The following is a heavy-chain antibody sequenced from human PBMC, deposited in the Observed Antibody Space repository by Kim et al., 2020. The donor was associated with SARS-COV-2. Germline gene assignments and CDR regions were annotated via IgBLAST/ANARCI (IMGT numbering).Heavy chain of an antibody. CDR1: GGTFSSYA. CDR3: ARDLWEPHCSSTSCYHYQTTGMDV. V-gene: IGHV1-69*13. J-gene: IGHJ6*02. CDR2: IIPIFVTA. D-gene: IGHD2-2*01. Sequence: SVKVSCKASGGTFSSYAISWVRQAPGQGLEWMGGIIPIFVTANYAQKFQGRVTITADESTSTAYMELSSLRSEDTAVYYCARDLWEPHCSSTSCYHYQTTGMDVWGQGTTVTVSS.